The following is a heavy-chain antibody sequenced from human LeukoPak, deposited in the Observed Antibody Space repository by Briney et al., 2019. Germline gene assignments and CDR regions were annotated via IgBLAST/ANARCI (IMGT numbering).Heavy chain of an antibody. J-gene: IGHJ5*02. D-gene: IGHD2-2*01. V-gene: IGHV3-30*04. CDR1: GFTFSSYA. Sequence: PGGSLRLSCAASGFTFSSYAMHWVRQAPGKGLKWVAVISYDGSNKYYADSVKGRFTISRDNSKNTLYLQMNSLRAEDTAVYYCARGNCSSASCYRFDPWGQGTLVTVSS. CDR2: ISYDGSNK. CDR3: ARGNCSSASCYRFDP.